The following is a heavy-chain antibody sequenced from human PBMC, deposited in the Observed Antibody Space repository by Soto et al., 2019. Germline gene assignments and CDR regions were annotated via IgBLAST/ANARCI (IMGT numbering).Heavy chain of an antibody. CDR3: SSWCGIASPDYDGLQAHYDF. Sequence: QVQLVESGGGVVQPGRSLRLSCAASGFIISSYGMHWVRQAPGKGLEWLAVISYDGSNKFYGDSVKGRFTISRDNSKNMLYPQANSLGAEHTAVYYCSSWCGIASPDYDGLQAHYDFWGQGTLVTVSS. D-gene: IGHD3-16*01. V-gene: IGHV3-30*03. CDR1: GFIISSYG. CDR2: ISYDGSNK. J-gene: IGHJ5*01.